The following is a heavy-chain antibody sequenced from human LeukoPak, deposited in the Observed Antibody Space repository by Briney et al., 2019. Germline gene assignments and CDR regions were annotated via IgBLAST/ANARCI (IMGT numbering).Heavy chain of an antibody. V-gene: IGHV4-34*01. CDR3: ATVYPAVGYFDY. J-gene: IGHJ4*02. Sequence: SETLSLTCAVYGRSFSGYYWSWIRQPPGKGLEWIGGINHSGSTNYNPSLKSRVTISVDTSKNQFSLKLSSVTAADTAVYYCATVYPAVGYFDYWGQGTLVTVSS. CDR2: INHSGST. D-gene: IGHD4-23*01. CDR1: GRSFSGYY.